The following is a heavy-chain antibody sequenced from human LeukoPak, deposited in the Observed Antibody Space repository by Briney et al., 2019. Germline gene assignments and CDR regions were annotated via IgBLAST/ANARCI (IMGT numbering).Heavy chain of an antibody. V-gene: IGHV3-23*01. CDR1: GFTFSSYA. Sequence: PGGSLRLSCAASGFTFSSYAMSWVRPAPGKGLEWVSAISGSGGSTYYADSVKGRFTISRDNSKNTLYLQMNSLRAEDTAVYYCAKETVGYYYFYYGMDVWGQGTTVTVSS. D-gene: IGHD1-26*01. CDR2: ISGSGGST. J-gene: IGHJ6*02. CDR3: AKETVGYYYFYYGMDV.